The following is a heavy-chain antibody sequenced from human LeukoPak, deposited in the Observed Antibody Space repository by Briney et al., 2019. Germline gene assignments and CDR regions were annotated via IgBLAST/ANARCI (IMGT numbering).Heavy chain of an antibody. CDR3: ARDRETWYFDF. Sequence: GWSLRLSCAASAFTFSSYGMHWVRQAPGKGLEWVAVIWYDGSNKYYADSVEGRFTISRDNSKNTLFLQMNSLRAEDTAVYYCARDRETWYFDFWGQGTLVTVSS. V-gene: IGHV3-33*01. J-gene: IGHJ4*02. CDR2: IWYDGSNK. CDR1: AFTFSSYG.